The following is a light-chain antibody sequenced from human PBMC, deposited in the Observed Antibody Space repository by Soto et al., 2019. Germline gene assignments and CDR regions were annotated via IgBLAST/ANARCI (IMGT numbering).Light chain of an antibody. CDR3: QQYGSSVWT. CDR2: GAF. CDR1: QSVSSNY. J-gene: IGKJ1*01. Sequence: EIVLTQSPGTLSLSPGERATLSCRASQSVSSNYLAWYQQKPGQAPRLLIHGAFSRATGIPDRISGRGSGTDFTLTISRLEPEDFAVYYCQQYGSSVWTLGQGTKVEIK. V-gene: IGKV3-20*01.